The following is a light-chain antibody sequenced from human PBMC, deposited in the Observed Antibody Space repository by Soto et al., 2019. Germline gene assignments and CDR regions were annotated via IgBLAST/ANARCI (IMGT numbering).Light chain of an antibody. V-gene: IGLV2-14*01. CDR3: SSYTSSSTVV. CDR2: EVS. CDR1: SSVVGGYNY. J-gene: IGLJ2*01. Sequence: QSALTQPASVSGSPGESITISCTGTSSVVGGYNYVSWYQQPPGKAPKLMIYEVSNRPSGVSNRFSGSKSGNTASLTISGLQAEDEADYYCSSYTSSSTVVFGGGTKLTVL.